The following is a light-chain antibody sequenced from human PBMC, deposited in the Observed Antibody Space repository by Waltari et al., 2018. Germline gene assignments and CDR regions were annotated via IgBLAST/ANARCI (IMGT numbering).Light chain of an antibody. CDR2: DAS. CDR1: QSVSSY. Sequence: EIVLTPSPATLSLSPGEVATLSCRASQSVSSYLAWYQQKPGQAPRLLIYDASNRAPGIPARFSGSGSGTDFTLTISSLEPEDFAVYYCQQRSNWPRTFGQGTKLEIK. CDR3: QQRSNWPRT. V-gene: IGKV3-11*01. J-gene: IGKJ2*01.